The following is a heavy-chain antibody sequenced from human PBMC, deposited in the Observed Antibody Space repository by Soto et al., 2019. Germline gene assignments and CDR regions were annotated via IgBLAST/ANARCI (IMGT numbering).Heavy chain of an antibody. Sequence: VQLVESGGGVVQPGRSLRLSCAASGFTFSSYSMNWVRQAPGKGLEWVSSISSSSSYIYYADSVKGRFTISRDNAKNSLYLQMNSLRAEDTAVYYCARDGALLWFGELTEYFQHWGQGTLVTVSS. V-gene: IGHV3-21*01. J-gene: IGHJ1*01. CDR2: ISSSSSYI. CDR3: ARDGALLWFGELTEYFQH. D-gene: IGHD3-10*01. CDR1: GFTFSSYS.